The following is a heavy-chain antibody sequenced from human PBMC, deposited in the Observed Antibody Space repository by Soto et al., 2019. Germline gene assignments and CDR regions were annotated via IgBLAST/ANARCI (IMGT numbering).Heavy chain of an antibody. CDR2: TYYRSKWYN. D-gene: IGHD2-21*01. V-gene: IGHV6-1*01. Sequence: SQTLSLTCAISGDSVSSNSAAWNWIRQSPSRGLEWLGRTYYRSKWYNDYAVSVKSRITINPDTSKNQFSLQLNSVTPEDTAVFYCARGPFIEYVGGDCYIEWGRGTLVTV. J-gene: IGHJ4*02. CDR3: ARGPFIEYVGGDCYIE. CDR1: GDSVSSNSAA.